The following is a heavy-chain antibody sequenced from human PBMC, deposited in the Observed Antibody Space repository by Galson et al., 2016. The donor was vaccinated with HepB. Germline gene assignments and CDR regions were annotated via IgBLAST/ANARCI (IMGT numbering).Heavy chain of an antibody. CDR3: AREGMTTVAMLDY. D-gene: IGHD4-23*01. CDR2: LWNDGSNQ. V-gene: IGHV3-33*01. CDR1: GFIFSSYG. J-gene: IGHJ4*02. Sequence: SLRLSCAASGFIFSSYGMHWVRQAPGKGLEWVAVLWNDGSNQYSVDSAKGRFTISRDQSKNTLYLQMNSLRAEDTAVYYCAREGMTTVAMLDYWGQGTLVTVAS.